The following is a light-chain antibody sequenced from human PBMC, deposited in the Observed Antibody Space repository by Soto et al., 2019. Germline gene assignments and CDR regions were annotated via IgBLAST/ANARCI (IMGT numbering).Light chain of an antibody. CDR2: EVT. J-gene: IGLJ2*01. CDR1: SSDVGAYNY. CDR3: SSYAGSNKLL. Sequence: QSVLTQPPSASGSPGQSVTISCTGTSSDVGAYNYVSWYQQHPGKAPKLMIYEVTKRPSGVPDRFSGSKFGSTASLTVSGLQAEDEADYFCSSYAGSNKLLFGGGTKL. V-gene: IGLV2-8*01.